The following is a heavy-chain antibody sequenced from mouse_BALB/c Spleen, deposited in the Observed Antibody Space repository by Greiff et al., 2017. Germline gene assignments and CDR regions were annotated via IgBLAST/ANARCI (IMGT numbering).Heavy chain of an antibody. V-gene: IGHV14-3*02. J-gene: IGHJ2*01. D-gene: IGHD1-2*01. CDR1: GFNIKDTY. CDR2: IDPANGNT. Sequence: EVQLVESGAELVKPGASVKLSCTASGFNIKDTYMHWVKQRPEQGLEWIGRIDPANGNTKYDPKFQGKATITADTSSNTAYLQLSSLTSEDTAVYYCARGITTATSDYWGQGTTLTVSS. CDR3: ARGITTATSDY.